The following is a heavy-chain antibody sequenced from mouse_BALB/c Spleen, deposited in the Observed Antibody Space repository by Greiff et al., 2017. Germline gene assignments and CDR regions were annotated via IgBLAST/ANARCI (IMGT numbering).Heavy chain of an antibody. CDR2: ISDGGSYT. CDR3: ARGTATWFAY. Sequence: EVKVVESGGGLVKPGGSLKLSCAASGFTFSDYYMYWVRQTPEKRLEWVATISDGGSYTYYPDSVKGRFTISRDNAKNNLYLQMSSLKSEDTAMYYCARGTATWFAYWGQGTLVTVSA. V-gene: IGHV5-4*02. J-gene: IGHJ3*01. CDR1: GFTFSDYY. D-gene: IGHD1-2*01.